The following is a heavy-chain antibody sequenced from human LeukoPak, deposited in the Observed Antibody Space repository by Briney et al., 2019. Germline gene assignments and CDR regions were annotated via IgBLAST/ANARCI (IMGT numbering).Heavy chain of an antibody. CDR3: ARGLYYYDSSGYTRYYYFDY. CDR1: GYTFTGYY. Sequence: ASVKVSCKASGYTFTGYYMHWVRQAPGQGLEWMGWINPNSGGTNYAQKFQGWVTMTRDTSISTAYMELSRLRSDDTAVYYCARGLYYYDSSGYTRYYYFDYWGQGTLVTVSS. D-gene: IGHD3-22*01. V-gene: IGHV1-2*04. CDR2: INPNSGGT. J-gene: IGHJ4*02.